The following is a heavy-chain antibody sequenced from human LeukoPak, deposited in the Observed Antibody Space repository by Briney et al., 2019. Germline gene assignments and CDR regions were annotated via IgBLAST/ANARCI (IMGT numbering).Heavy chain of an antibody. CDR2: IIPIFGTA. V-gene: IGHV1-69*01. J-gene: IGHJ6*02. CDR1: GGTFSSYA. D-gene: IGHD2-21*02. Sequence: ASVKVSCKASGGTFSSYAISWVRQAPGQGLEWMGGIIPIFGTANYAQKFQGRVTITADESTSTAYMELSSLRSEDTAVYYCARVVTSLVYSPNELPYYYHGMDVWGQGTTVTVSS. CDR3: ARVVTSLVYSPNELPYYYHGMDV.